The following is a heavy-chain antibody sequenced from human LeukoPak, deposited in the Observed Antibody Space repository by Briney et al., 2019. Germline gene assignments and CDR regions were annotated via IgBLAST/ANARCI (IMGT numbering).Heavy chain of an antibody. CDR1: GFTFSSYG. CDR2: ISGSGGST. J-gene: IGHJ3*01. D-gene: IGHD7-27*01. Sequence: GGSLRLSCAASGFTFSSYGMSWVRQAPGKGLEWVSAISGSGGSTYYADSVKGRFTISRDNSKNTLDLQMNSLRVEDTAVYYCAKSTGDGSALDFWGQGTMVTVSS. V-gene: IGHV3-23*01. CDR3: AKSTGDGSALDF.